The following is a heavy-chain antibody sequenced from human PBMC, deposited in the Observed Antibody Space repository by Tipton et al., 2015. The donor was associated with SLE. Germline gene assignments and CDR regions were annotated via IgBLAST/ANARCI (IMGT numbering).Heavy chain of an antibody. D-gene: IGHD2-15*01. V-gene: IGHV3-66*01. CDR2: IYSGGST. Sequence: SLRLSCAASGFTVSSNYMSWVRQAPGKGLEWVSVIYSGGSTYYADSMKGRFTISRDNSKNTLYLQMNSLRAEDTAVYYCARDGYCSGGSCCGPRPMFDYWGQGTLVTVSS. J-gene: IGHJ4*02. CDR1: GFTVSSNY. CDR3: ARDGYCSGGSCCGPRPMFDY.